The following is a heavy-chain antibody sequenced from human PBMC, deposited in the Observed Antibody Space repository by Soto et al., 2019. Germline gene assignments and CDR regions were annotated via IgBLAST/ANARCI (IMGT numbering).Heavy chain of an antibody. D-gene: IGHD1-1*01. CDR3: ARGRRYREAFDI. CDR1: GFTFSRYW. J-gene: IGHJ3*02. CDR2: INSEGSST. Sequence: QAGGSVRLCCVASGFTFSRYWMHWVGQAPGKGLVWVSRINSEGSSTSYADSVKGRFTISGDNAKNTLYLQMNRLRAEDTAVYYCARGRRYREAFDICGQGTMVTVSS. V-gene: IGHV3-74*01.